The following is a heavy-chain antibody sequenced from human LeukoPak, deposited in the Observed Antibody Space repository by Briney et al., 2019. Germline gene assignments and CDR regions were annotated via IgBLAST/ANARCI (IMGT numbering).Heavy chain of an antibody. CDR3: AREGSSTPYYYYGMDV. D-gene: IGHD2-2*01. V-gene: IGHV3-30*03. CDR1: GFTFSSYG. CDR2: ISYDGSNK. Sequence: GGSLRLSCAASGFTFSSYGMPWVRQAPGKGLEWVAVISYDGSNKYYADSVKGRFTISRDNSKNTLYLQMNSLRAEDTAVYYCAREGSSTPYYYYGMDVWGQGTTVTVSS. J-gene: IGHJ6*02.